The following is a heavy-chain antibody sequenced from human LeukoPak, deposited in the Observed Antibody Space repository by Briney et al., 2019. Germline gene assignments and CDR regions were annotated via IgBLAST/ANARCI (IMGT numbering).Heavy chain of an antibody. CDR3: VGVRGVTLDL. J-gene: IGHJ4*02. V-gene: IGHV3-74*01. CDR2: INPYGTST. CDR1: GFTFSNHW. D-gene: IGHD2-8*01. Sequence: GGSLRLSCADSGFTFSNHWMHWVRQAAGKGLVWVSRINPYGTSTTYADSVKGRFTISRDNAKNTLFLQMDSLRVEDTAVYYCVGVRGVTLDLWGQGAGVSVFS.